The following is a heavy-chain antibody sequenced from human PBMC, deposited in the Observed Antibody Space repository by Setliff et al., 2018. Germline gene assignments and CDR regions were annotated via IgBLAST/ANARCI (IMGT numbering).Heavy chain of an antibody. V-gene: IGHV3-20*04. Sequence: RPGGSLRLSCTTSGFTFDDYGMSWVRQAPGKGLEWVSGISWSSDTTGYADSVKGRFTISRDNANQSLYLQMNSLRAEDTAVYYCARLALTGYDSSGYYYALEYYYYMDVWGKGTTVTVSS. CDR2: ISWSSDTT. CDR3: ARLALTGYDSSGYYYALEYYYYMDV. J-gene: IGHJ6*03. CDR1: GFTFDDYG. D-gene: IGHD3-22*01.